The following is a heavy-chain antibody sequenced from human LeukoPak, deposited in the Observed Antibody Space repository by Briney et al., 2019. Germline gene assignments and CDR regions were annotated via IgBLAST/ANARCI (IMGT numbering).Heavy chain of an antibody. CDR3: ATRTGPSPYYDDSSGYGSPGAFDI. D-gene: IGHD3-22*01. CDR2: IYTVSRT. Sequence: PGGSLRLSCAAPGVTAGGHYMSWVRQAPAKGLEWVSVIYTVSRTYYADSVKGRFTISRDNSKNTLYLQMNSLRAEDTAVYYCATRTGPSPYYDDSSGYGSPGAFDIWGQGTMVTVSS. CDR1: GVTAGGHY. J-gene: IGHJ3*02. V-gene: IGHV3-53*01.